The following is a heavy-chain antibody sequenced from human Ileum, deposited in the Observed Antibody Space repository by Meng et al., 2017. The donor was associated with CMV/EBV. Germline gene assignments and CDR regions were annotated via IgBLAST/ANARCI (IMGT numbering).Heavy chain of an antibody. D-gene: IGHD1-26*01. CDR2: SVTSTGTL. CDR1: GFPFPGNS. Sequence: CWTSGFPFPGNSIMWVRQVTRRGPKRLGWSVTSTGTLTFDKGYTERFVFPLDTSVNTAYLQFCGLEAEDPAVYYCARAGLSGRYVDYWGQGTLVTVSS. J-gene: IGHJ4*02. CDR3: ARAGLSGRYVDY. V-gene: IGHV7-4-1*01.